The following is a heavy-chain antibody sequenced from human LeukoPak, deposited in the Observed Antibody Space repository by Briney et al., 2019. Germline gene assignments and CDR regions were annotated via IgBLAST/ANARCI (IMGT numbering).Heavy chain of an antibody. Sequence: PGGSLRLSCAASGFTFSSYAMSWVRQAPGRGLEWVSAISGSGGSTYYADSVKGRFTISRDNSKNTLYLQMNSLRAEDTAVYYCAKSVRSWYLHDAFDIWGQGTMVTVSS. D-gene: IGHD6-13*01. CDR1: GFTFSSYA. CDR3: AKSVRSWYLHDAFDI. J-gene: IGHJ3*02. V-gene: IGHV3-23*01. CDR2: ISGSGGST.